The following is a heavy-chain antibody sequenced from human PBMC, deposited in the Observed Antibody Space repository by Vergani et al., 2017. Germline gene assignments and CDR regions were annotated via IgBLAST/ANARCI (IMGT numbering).Heavy chain of an antibody. J-gene: IGHJ4*02. D-gene: IGHD6-6*01. CDR1: GFTFSTYD. V-gene: IGHV3-13*01. Sequence: EVQLVESGGGLVQPGGSLRLSCAASGFTFSTYDMHWVRQATGKGLEWVSAIGTTGDTYYPGSVEGRFTITRENAKNSLYLQMNGLRAGGTAVYYCARRESSSPALDCWDRRTLVTVSA. CDR2: IGTTGDT. CDR3: ARRESSSPALDC.